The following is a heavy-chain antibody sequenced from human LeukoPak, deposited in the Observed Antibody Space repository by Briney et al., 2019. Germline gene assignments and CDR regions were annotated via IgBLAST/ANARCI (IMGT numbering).Heavy chain of an antibody. D-gene: IGHD1-26*01. CDR1: GFTFSSYG. V-gene: IGHV3-30*18. Sequence: GRSLRLSCAASGFTFSSYGMHWVRQAPGKGLEWVAVISYDGSNKYYADSVKGRFTISRDNSKNTLYLQMNSLRAEDTAVYYCAKLGGSYCVNSGLGWFDPWGQGTLVTVSS. CDR3: AKLGGSYCVNSGLGWFDP. CDR2: ISYDGSNK. J-gene: IGHJ5*02.